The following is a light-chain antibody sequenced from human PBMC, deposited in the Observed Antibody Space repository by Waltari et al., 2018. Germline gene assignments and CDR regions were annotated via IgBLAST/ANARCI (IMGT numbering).Light chain of an antibody. V-gene: IGLV1-44*01. CDR3: GKSDDSLNGSL. CDR1: GSNIESNT. Sequence: QSLLTHAPSPSGTPGRTVTISCSGSGSNIESNTVNWYQQLPGTSPNRLIYSNKKRRPGGPARRSGSKQGGSAAPPTSALQQEDEADYYCGKSDDSLNGSLFGGGTKVTVL. CDR2: SNK. J-gene: IGLJ2*01.